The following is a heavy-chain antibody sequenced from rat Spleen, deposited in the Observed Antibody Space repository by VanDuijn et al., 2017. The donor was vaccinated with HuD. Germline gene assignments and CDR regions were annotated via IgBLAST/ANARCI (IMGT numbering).Heavy chain of an antibody. CDR2: ISYDGGST. J-gene: IGHJ2*01. CDR1: GFTFSDYY. D-gene: IGHD1-9*01. Sequence: EVQLVESDGGLVQPGRSLKLSCAASGFTFSDYYMAWVRQAPTKGLEWVAYISYDGGSTYYRDSVRGRFTISRDNAKSALYLQMGSLRSEDTATYYCAKGMGLTNWGQGVMVTVSS. V-gene: IGHV5-20*01. CDR3: AKGMGLTN.